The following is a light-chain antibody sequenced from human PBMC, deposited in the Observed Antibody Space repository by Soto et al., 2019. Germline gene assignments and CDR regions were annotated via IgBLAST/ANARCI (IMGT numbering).Light chain of an antibody. V-gene: IGKV3-15*01. J-gene: IGKJ2*01. CDR2: GAS. CDR3: QQYNNWPPYT. Sequence: ESAMTQSQVTLSVSPGGSATLSCRVSQRVSSTVAWYQQKPRLAPRLLIYGASTRATGIPARFSGCGSETEFTLTIISLLSEDFAVYYCQQYNNWPPYTFGQGTKVDI. CDR1: QRVSST.